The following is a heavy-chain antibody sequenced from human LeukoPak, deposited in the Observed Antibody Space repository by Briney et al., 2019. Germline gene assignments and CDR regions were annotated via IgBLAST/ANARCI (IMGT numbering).Heavy chain of an antibody. Sequence: SETLSLTCTVSGGSISSSSYYWGGIRQPPGKGLEWIGSIYYSGSTYYNPSLKSRVTISVDTSKNQFSLKLSSVTAADTAVYYCARLGGVGATIDYWGQGTLVTVSS. CDR3: ARLGGVGATIDY. D-gene: IGHD1-26*01. V-gene: IGHV4-39*01. CDR1: GGSISSSSYY. J-gene: IGHJ4*02. CDR2: IYYSGST.